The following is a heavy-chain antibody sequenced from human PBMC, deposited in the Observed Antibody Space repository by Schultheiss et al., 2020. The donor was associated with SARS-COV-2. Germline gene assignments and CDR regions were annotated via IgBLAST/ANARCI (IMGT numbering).Heavy chain of an antibody. CDR1: GASISNHY. D-gene: IGHD4-23*01. J-gene: IGHJ4*02. V-gene: IGHV4-59*11. CDR3: ARLRSDGNWYLDT. Sequence: SETLSLTCTVSGASISNHYWTWIRQPPGKGLEWIGYVYYSGSTNYNPSLKSRVTISVDTSKNQFSLKLSSVTAADTAVYYCARLRSDGNWYLDTWGQGTLVTVSS. CDR2: VYYSGST.